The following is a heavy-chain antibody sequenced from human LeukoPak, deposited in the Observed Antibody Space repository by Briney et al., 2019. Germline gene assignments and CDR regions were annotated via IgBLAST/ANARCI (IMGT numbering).Heavy chain of an antibody. CDR1: GFTFSSYS. J-gene: IGHJ6*02. D-gene: IGHD2-2*01. V-gene: IGHV3-21*01. Sequence: PGGSLRLSCAASGFTFSSYSMNWVRQAPGKGLEWVSSISSSSYIYYADSVKGRFTISRDNAKNSLYLQMNSLRAEDTAVYYCARDWYQLLYYYGMDVWGQGTTVTVSS. CDR3: ARDWYQLLYYYGMDV. CDR2: ISSSSYI.